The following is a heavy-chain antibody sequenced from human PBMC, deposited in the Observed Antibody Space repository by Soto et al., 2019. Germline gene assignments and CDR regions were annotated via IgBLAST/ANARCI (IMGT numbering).Heavy chain of an antibody. CDR2: IRSKANSYAT. D-gene: IGHD2-8*02. Sequence: EVQLVESGGGLVQPGGSLKLSCAASGFTFSGSAMHWVRQASGKGLEWVGRIRSKANSYATAYAASVKGRFTISRDDSKNTLYLQMNSLGVDDTAVYFCAKASTGRCTGVRCYPFDHWGQGTLVTVSS. V-gene: IGHV3-73*02. J-gene: IGHJ4*02. CDR3: AKASTGRCTGVRCYPFDH. CDR1: GFTFSGSA.